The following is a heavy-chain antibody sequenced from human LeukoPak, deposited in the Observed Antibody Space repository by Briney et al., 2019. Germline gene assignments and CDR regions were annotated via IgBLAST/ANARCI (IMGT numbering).Heavy chain of an antibody. J-gene: IGHJ4*02. D-gene: IGHD1-1*01. CDR3: ARDPRTVRI. CDR1: GFTFSSYG. CDR2: ISGNGGVI. Sequence: GGTLRLSCAASGFTFSSYGMSWVRQAPGKGLEWLSYISGNGGVIQYADSVKGRFTISRDNAKNLLYLQMDSLRVEDTAIYYCARDPRTVRIWGQGTLVTVSS. V-gene: IGHV3-48*04.